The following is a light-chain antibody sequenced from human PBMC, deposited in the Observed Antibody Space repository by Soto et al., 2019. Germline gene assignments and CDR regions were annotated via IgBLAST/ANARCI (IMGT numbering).Light chain of an antibody. J-gene: IGKJ5*01. Sequence: EVVLTPSPGTLSLSRVERATLSCRASERIYSAYLGWYQQKPGQAPRLLIYGASSRATGIPDRFSGSGSGTDFTLTISGLQAEDVAVYYCQQYYSTPFTFGQGTRLEIK. CDR2: GAS. CDR3: QQYYSTPFT. V-gene: IGKV3-20*01. CDR1: ERIYSAY.